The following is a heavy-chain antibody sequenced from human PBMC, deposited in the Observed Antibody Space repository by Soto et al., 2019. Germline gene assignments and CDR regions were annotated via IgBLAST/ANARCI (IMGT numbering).Heavy chain of an antibody. V-gene: IGHV1-8*01. Sequence: QVQLVQSGAEVKKPGASVKVSCKASGYTFTSYDINWVRQATGQGLEWMGWMNPNSGNTGYAQKFQGRVTMTRNTSRSTAYMELSRLRSEDTAVYYCARGLYCSSTSCSRRGFDPWGQGTLVTVSS. CDR1: GYTFTSYD. J-gene: IGHJ5*02. D-gene: IGHD2-2*01. CDR2: MNPNSGNT. CDR3: ARGLYCSSTSCSRRGFDP.